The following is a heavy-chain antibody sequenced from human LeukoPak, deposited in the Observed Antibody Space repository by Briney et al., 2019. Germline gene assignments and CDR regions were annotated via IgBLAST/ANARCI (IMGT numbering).Heavy chain of an antibody. CDR2: SSGSGAGT. J-gene: IGHJ3*02. D-gene: IGHD5-24*01. V-gene: IGHV3-23*01. CDR1: GFTFRNYA. Sequence: PGGSLRLSRGAPGFTFRNYAISCVRHARGKGWEWVSLSSGSGAGTYYADSVKGRFTISRDNSKNTLYLQMNSLRAEDTAVYYCAIRDGGYNSVGAFDIWGQGTMVTVSS. CDR3: AIRDGGYNSVGAFDI.